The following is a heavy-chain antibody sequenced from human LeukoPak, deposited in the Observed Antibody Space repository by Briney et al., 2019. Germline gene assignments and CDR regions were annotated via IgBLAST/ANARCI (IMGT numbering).Heavy chain of an antibody. J-gene: IGHJ6*03. CDR1: GFTFDDYA. Sequence: GGSLRLSCAASGFTFDDYAMHWVRQAPGKGLEWVSGISWNSGSIAYADSVKGRFTISRDNAKNSLYLQRNSLRAEDTALYYCARVVYYYYYMDVWGKGTTVTISS. CDR2: ISWNSGSI. V-gene: IGHV3-9*01. CDR3: ARVVYYYYYMDV.